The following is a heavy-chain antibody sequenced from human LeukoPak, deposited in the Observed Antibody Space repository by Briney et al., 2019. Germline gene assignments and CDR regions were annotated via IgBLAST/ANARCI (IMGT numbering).Heavy chain of an antibody. V-gene: IGHV4-39*01. Sequence: SETLSLTCTVSGGSISSSSYYWGWIRQPPGKGLEWIGSIYYSGSTYYNSSLKSRVTISVDTSKNQFSLKLSPVTAADTAVYYCARHLYRGAVAPLDYWGQGTLVTVSS. CDR1: GGSISSSSYY. J-gene: IGHJ4*02. CDR3: ARHLYRGAVAPLDY. CDR2: IYYSGST. D-gene: IGHD2-8*01.